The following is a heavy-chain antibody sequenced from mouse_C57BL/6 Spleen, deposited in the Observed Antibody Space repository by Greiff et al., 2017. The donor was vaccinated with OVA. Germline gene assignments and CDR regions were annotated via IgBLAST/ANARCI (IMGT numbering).Heavy chain of an antibody. Sequence: QVQLKQSGAELVRPGTSVKVSCKASGYAFTNYLIEWVKQRPGQGLEWIGVINPGSGGTNYNEKFKGKATLTADKSSNTAYMQLSSLTSEDSAVYVCATRYDYDSYFDYWGQGTTLTVSS. V-gene: IGHV1-54*01. D-gene: IGHD2-4*01. CDR1: GYAFTNYL. CDR2: INPGSGGT. J-gene: IGHJ2*01. CDR3: ATRYDYDSYFDY.